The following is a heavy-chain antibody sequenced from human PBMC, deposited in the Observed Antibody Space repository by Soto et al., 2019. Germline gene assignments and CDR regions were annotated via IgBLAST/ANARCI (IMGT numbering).Heavy chain of an antibody. CDR2: IIPIFGNT. J-gene: IGHJ6*02. Sequence: SVKVSCKASGGTFSSYAISWVRQAPGQGLEWMGGIIPIFGNTNYAQKFQERVTITRDMSTSTAYMELSSLRSEDTAVYYCAAGQYYYYGMDVWGQGTTVTVSS. CDR3: AAGQYYYYGMDV. CDR1: GGTFSSYA. V-gene: IGHV1-69*05.